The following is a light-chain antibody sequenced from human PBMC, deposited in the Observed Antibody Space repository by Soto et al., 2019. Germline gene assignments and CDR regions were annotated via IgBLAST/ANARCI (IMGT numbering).Light chain of an antibody. J-gene: IGKJ3*01. Sequence: IQVTQSPSPLSASVGDRVTITCRASQCISNCLAWYQQKPRKAPKLLIYAASTLQSGVPSRFSGSGSGTDFTLTITSLQPEDCATYYCQPLKGFRRTLAPGTKVDIK. CDR2: AAS. V-gene: IGKV1-9*01. CDR3: QPLKGFRRT. CDR1: QCISNC.